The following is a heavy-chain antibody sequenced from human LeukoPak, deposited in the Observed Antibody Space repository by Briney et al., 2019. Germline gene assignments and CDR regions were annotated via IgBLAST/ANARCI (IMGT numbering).Heavy chain of an antibody. CDR2: ISAYNGNT. V-gene: IGHV1-18*01. CDR1: GYTFTSYG. D-gene: IGHD4-17*01. Sequence: ASVKVSCKASGYTFTSYGISWVRQAPGQGLEWMGWISAYNGNTNYAQKLQGRVTMTTDTSTSTAYMELRSLRSDDTAVYYCARRSMASDYGDYGDYWGQGTLVTVSS. J-gene: IGHJ4*02. CDR3: ARRSMASDYGDYGDY.